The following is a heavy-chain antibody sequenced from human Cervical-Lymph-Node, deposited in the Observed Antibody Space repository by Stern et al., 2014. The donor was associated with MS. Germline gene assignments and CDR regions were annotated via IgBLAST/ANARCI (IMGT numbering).Heavy chain of an antibody. CDR3: AHRLLGFGELSFDH. V-gene: IGHV2-5*02. J-gene: IGHJ4*02. CDR1: GFSLSTNGVG. Sequence: QITLKESGPTLVKPTQTLTLTCTFSGFSLSTNGVGVGWIRQPPGKALEWLTLIYWDDDKRYSPSLKNRLTITKDTSKNQVVLTMTNMDPVDTGTYYCAHRLLGFGELSFDHWGQGALVTVSS. CDR2: IYWDDDK. D-gene: IGHD3-10*01.